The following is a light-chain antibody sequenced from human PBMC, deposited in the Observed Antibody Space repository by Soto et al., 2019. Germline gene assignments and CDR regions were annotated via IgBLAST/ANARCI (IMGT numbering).Light chain of an antibody. V-gene: IGKV1-39*01. CDR2: AAS. Sequence: DIQMTQSPSSLSASVGDRVTITCRASQIITSYLNWYQQKPGKAPKSLIYAASNLQSGVPSRFSGSGSGTDFTLTISSLQPEDFATYYCQQSFSTPITFGQGTRRRLN. CDR1: QIITSY. CDR3: QQSFSTPIT. J-gene: IGKJ5*01.